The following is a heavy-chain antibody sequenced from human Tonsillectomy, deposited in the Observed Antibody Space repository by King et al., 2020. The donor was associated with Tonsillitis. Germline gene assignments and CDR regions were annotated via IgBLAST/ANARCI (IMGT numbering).Heavy chain of an antibody. Sequence: QLQESGSGLVKPSQTLSLTCAVSGDSISSGDYSWSWIRQPPGKGLEWIGYIYHSGSTYYNPSLKSRVTVSVDRSKNKFSLKLSSVTAADTAVYYCARGCYDTWSGYCVWGQGTTVTVSS. CDR2: IYHSGST. V-gene: IGHV4-30-2*01. CDR1: GDSISSGDYS. D-gene: IGHD3-3*01. J-gene: IGHJ6*02. CDR3: ARGCYDTWSGYCV.